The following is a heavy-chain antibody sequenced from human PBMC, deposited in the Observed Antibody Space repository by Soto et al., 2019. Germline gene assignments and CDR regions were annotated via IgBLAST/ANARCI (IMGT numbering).Heavy chain of an antibody. V-gene: IGHV1-8*02. CDR1: GYTFTSYG. J-gene: IGHJ3*02. D-gene: IGHD6-19*01. Sequence: ASVKVSCKASGYTFTSYGISWVRQAPGQGLEWMGWMSANSGNTSYAQKFQGRVTMTRNTSISTAYMELSSLRSEDTAVYYCARGGIAVVSAHAFDIWGQGTMVTVSS. CDR2: MSANSGNT. CDR3: ARGGIAVVSAHAFDI.